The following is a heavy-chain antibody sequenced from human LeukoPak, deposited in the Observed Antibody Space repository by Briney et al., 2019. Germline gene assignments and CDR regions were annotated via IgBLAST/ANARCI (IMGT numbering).Heavy chain of an antibody. CDR3: AKGGRCTAGICYSHFDY. CDR1: GFTFSNYA. J-gene: IGHJ4*02. V-gene: IGHV3-23*01. Sequence: GGSLRLSCAASGFTFSNYAMTWVRQPPEKGLEWASIINYSGGSTYYADSVKGRFTISRDNSKNTLYLQMNSLRAEDTAVYYCAKGGRCTAGICYSHFDYWGQGTLVTVSS. CDR2: INYSGGST. D-gene: IGHD2-15*01.